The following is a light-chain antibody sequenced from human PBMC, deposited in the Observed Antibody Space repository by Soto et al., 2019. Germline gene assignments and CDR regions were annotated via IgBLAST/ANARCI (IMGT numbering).Light chain of an antibody. CDR3: QQRSNWPPLT. CDR2: GAS. V-gene: IGKV3-11*01. Sequence: EIVLTQSPATLSVSPGERVTLSCRASQSVSSNLAWYQQKPGQVPRLLIYGASTRATGFPARFSGRGSGTDFTLTISSLDPEDFAVYYCQQRSNWPPLTFGGGTKVDIK. J-gene: IGKJ4*01. CDR1: QSVSSN.